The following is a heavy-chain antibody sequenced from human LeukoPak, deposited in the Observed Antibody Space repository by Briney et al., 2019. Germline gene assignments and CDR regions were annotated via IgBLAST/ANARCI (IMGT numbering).Heavy chain of an antibody. CDR2: IRSKADRGTT. CDR1: GFSFRDAW. CDR3: AKHNYGVVSIQH. J-gene: IGHJ1*01. V-gene: IGHV3-15*01. Sequence: GGSLRLSCEASGFSFRDAWMTWVRQAPGKGLEWVGRIRSKADRGTTEYATPVDGRFTISRDDSKNTLYLQMSNLKTEDTAVYYCAKHNYGVVSIQHWGQGTLVTVSS. D-gene: IGHD3-3*01.